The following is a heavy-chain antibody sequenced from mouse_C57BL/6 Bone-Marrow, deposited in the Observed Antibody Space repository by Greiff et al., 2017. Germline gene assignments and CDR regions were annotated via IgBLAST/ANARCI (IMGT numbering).Heavy chain of an antibody. CDR1: GFSLTSYG. J-gene: IGHJ4*01. CDR2: IWSDGST. D-gene: IGHD2-1*01. V-gene: IGHV2-6-1*01. CDR3: ARHTFYGNYAMDY. Sequence: VMLVESGPGLVAPSQSLSTTCTVSGFSLTSYGVHWVRQPPGKGLEWLVVIWSDGSTTYNSALKSRLSISKDNSKSQVFLKMNSLQTDDTAMYYCARHTFYGNYAMDYWGQGTSVTVSS.